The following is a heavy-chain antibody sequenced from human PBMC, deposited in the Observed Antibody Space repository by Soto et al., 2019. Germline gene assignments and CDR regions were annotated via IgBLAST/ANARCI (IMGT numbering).Heavy chain of an antibody. D-gene: IGHD3-3*01. CDR1: SGSISSSNW. CDR2: IYHSGST. Sequence: SETLSLTCAVSSGSISSSNWWSWVRQPPGKGLEWIGEIYHSGSTNYNPSLKSRVTISVDKSKNQFSLKLSSVTAADTAVYYCARGAASDFVKGLEWLPTYYYYMDVWGKGTTVTVSS. CDR3: ARGAASDFVKGLEWLPTYYYYMDV. V-gene: IGHV4-4*02. J-gene: IGHJ6*03.